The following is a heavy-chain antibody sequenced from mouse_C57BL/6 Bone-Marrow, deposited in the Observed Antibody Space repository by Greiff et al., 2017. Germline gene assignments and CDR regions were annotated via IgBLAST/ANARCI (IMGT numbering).Heavy chain of an antibody. V-gene: IGHV1-81*01. Sequence: VKLQESGAELARPGASVKLSCKASGYTFTSYGISWVKQRTGQGLEWIGEIYPRSGNTYYNEKFKGKATLTADKSSSTAYMELRSLTSEDSAVYFCARRGYGRFDYWGQGTTLTVSS. CDR1: GYTFTSYG. CDR3: ARRGYGRFDY. CDR2: IYPRSGNT. D-gene: IGHD1-1*01. J-gene: IGHJ2*01.